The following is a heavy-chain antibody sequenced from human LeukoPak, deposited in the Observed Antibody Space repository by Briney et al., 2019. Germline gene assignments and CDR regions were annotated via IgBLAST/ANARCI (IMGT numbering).Heavy chain of an antibody. CDR2: INHSGST. J-gene: IGHJ4*02. D-gene: IGHD2-2*01. CDR3: ATGGGYCSSTSCYVDYFDY. V-gene: IGHV4-34*01. Sequence: PSETLSLTCAVYGGSFSGYYWSWIRQPPGKGLEWIGEINHSGSTNYNPSLKSRVTISVDTSKNQFSLKLSSVTAADTAVYYCATGGGYCSSTSCYVDYFDYWGQGTLVTVSS. CDR1: GGSFSGYY.